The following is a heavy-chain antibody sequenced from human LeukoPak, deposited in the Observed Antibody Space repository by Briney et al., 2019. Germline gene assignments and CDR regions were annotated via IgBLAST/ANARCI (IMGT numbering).Heavy chain of an antibody. J-gene: IGHJ4*02. CDR3: ARVRSDYVIDY. CDR1: GFIVSSNY. V-gene: IGHV4-59*02. CDR2: IYYSGST. Sequence: PGGSLRLSCAASGFIVSSNYMNWVRQPPGKGLEWIGYIYYSGSTNYNPSLKSRVTISVDTSKNQFSLKLSSVTAADTAVYYCARVRSDYVIDYWGQGTLVTVSS. D-gene: IGHD4-17*01.